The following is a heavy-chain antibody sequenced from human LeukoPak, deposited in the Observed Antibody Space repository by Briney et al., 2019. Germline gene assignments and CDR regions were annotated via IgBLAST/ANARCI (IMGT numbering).Heavy chain of an antibody. D-gene: IGHD3-16*01. J-gene: IGHJ4*02. CDR2: IWYDGSDK. Sequence: PGGSLRLSCAVSGFTFSSYGMHWVRQAPSKGLEWVAVIWYDGSDKYYADSVKGRFTISRDNSKNTLYLQMNSLRAEDTAVYYCARDHRGGPLVWGQGTLVTVSS. CDR3: ARDHRGGPLV. CDR1: GFTFSSYG. V-gene: IGHV3-33*01.